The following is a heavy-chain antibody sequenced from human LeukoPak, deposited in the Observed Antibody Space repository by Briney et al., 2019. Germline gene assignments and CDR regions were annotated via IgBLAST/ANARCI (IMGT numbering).Heavy chain of an antibody. CDR1: GYTFTGYY. CDR2: FNPNSGGT. Sequence: ASVKVSCKASGYTFTGYYMHWVRQAPGQGLEWMGWFNPNSGGTNYAQKFQGRVTMTRDTSISTAYMELSRLRSDDTAVYYCARASVSEEEYFQHWGQGTLVTVSS. V-gene: IGHV1-2*02. CDR3: ARASVSEEEYFQH. D-gene: IGHD5/OR15-5a*01. J-gene: IGHJ1*01.